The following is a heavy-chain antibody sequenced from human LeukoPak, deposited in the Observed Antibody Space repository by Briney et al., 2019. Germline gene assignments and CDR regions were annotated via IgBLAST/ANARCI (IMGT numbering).Heavy chain of an antibody. Sequence: GGSLRLSCVGSGFIFSNYWMSWVRRAPGKGLEWVANINKDGTEKNYVDSVKGRFTISRDNAESSLFLQMNSLRAEDTAVYYCARDHTAMAPSMDVWGQGTTVTVSS. J-gene: IGHJ6*02. V-gene: IGHV3-7*01. CDR2: INKDGTEK. D-gene: IGHD5-18*01. CDR3: ARDHTAMAPSMDV. CDR1: GFIFSNYW.